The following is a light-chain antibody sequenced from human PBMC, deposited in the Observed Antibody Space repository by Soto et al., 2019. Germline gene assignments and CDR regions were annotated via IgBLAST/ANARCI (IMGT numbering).Light chain of an antibody. CDR2: GAS. CDR3: RQYGSSPTT. CDR1: QSVSSSY. Sequence: EMVLTQGPGILFLSRGEIATHSCRASQSVSSSYLAWYQQTPGQAPRLLIYGASSRETGIPDRFSGSGAGTECTCTISRLEAEDVRVDYCRQYGSSPTTFSQGTKVDIK. J-gene: IGKJ1*01. V-gene: IGKV3-20*01.